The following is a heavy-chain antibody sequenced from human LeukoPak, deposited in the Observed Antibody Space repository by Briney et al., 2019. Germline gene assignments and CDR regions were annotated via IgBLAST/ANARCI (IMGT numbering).Heavy chain of an antibody. CDR2: ISYDGSNK. D-gene: IGHD6-13*01. V-gene: IGHV3-30-3*01. CDR3: ARGGEYSSSWVDYFDY. J-gene: IGHJ4*02. Sequence: PGRSLRLSCAASGCTFSNYAMHWVRQAPGKGLEWVAVISYDGSNKYYADSVKGRFTISRDNSKNTLYLQMNSLRAEDTAVYYCARGGEYSSSWVDYFDYWGQGTLVTVSS. CDR1: GCTFSNYA.